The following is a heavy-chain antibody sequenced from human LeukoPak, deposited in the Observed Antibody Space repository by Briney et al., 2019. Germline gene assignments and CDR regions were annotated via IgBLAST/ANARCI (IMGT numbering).Heavy chain of an antibody. CDR3: ATSPGLGYSSSLTGVDY. D-gene: IGHD6-6*01. V-gene: IGHV3-30*02. CDR2: IRYDGSNK. J-gene: IGHJ4*02. CDR1: GFTFSSYA. Sequence: PGGSLKLSCAASGFTFSSYAMHWVRQAPGKGLERVAFIRYDGSNKYYADSVKGRFTISRDNAKNSLFLQMNSLRAEDTAVYYCATSPGLGYSSSLTGVDYWGQGTLVTVSS.